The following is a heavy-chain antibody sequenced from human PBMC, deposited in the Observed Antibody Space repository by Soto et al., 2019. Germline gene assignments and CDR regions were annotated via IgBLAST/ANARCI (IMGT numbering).Heavy chain of an antibody. V-gene: IGHV3-23*01. CDR1: GFTFSSYA. J-gene: IGHJ4*02. Sequence: GGSLRLSCAASGFTFSSYAMSWVRQAPGKGLEWVSAISGSGGSTYYADSVKGRFTISRDNSKNTLYLQMNSLRAEETAVYYCAKDPVGGSGSYYSWYFDYWGQGTLVTVSS. CDR2: ISGSGGST. CDR3: AKDPVGGSGSYYSWYFDY. D-gene: IGHD3-10*01.